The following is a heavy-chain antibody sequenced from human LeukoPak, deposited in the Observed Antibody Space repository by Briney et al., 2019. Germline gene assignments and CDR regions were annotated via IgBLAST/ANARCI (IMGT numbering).Heavy chain of an antibody. J-gene: IGHJ4*02. CDR2: INPNSGGT. D-gene: IGHD6-19*01. CDR3: AYTSQMSSGYFNGYYS. V-gene: IGHV1-2*02. CDR1: GYTFTGHY. Sequence: ASVKLSCKASGYTFTGHYMHWVRQAPGQGPEWMGWINPNSGGTNYAQKVQGRVTMTRDTAINTAYMEVARLTSDDTAVYFCAYTSQMSSGYFNGYYSWGQGTLVTVSS.